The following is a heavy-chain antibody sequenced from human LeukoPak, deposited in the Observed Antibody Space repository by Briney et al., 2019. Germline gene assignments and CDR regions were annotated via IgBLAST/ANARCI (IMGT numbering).Heavy chain of an antibody. V-gene: IGHV4-39*01. CDR1: GASISSSSYF. Sequence: SETLSLTCTVSGASISSSSYFWGWIRQSPGKGLEYIGSVYYSGRTYYNPSLKSRVTISLDTSTNQFSLRLTSVTAADTAVYYCARRLDIVVVPAAAGDAFDIWGQGTMVTVSS. D-gene: IGHD2-2*01. CDR3: ARRLDIVVVPAAAGDAFDI. CDR2: VYYSGRT. J-gene: IGHJ3*02.